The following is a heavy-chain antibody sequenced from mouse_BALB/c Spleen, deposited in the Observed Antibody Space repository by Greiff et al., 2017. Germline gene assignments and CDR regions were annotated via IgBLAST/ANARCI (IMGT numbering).Heavy chain of an antibody. V-gene: IGHV2-9*02. D-gene: IGHD1-1*01. CDR3: ARDLYGSPAY. J-gene: IGHJ3*01. Sequence: QVQLKESGPGLVAPSQSLSITCTVSGFSLTSYGVSWVRQPPGKGLEWLGVIWAGGSTNYNSTLMSRLSISKDNSKSQVFLKMNSLQTDDTAMYYCARDLYGSPAYWGQGTLVTVSA. CDR2: IWAGGST. CDR1: GFSLTSYG.